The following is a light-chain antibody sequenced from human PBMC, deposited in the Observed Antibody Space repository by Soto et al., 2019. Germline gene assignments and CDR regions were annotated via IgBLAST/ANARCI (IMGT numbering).Light chain of an antibody. Sequence: EIVLTQSPGTLSLSRGERATRSCRASQSVSSSYLAWYQQKPGQAPRLLIYGASNRATGVPARFSGSGSGTDFTLTISSLEPEDFAVYYCQHRTSRYTFGQGTKVDIK. J-gene: IGKJ2*01. V-gene: IGKV3D-20*02. CDR3: QHRTSRYT. CDR1: QSVSSSY. CDR2: GAS.